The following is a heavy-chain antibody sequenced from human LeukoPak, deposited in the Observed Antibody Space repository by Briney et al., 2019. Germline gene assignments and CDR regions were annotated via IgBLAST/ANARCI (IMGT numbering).Heavy chain of an antibody. J-gene: IGHJ4*02. Sequence: SGGSLRLSCAASGFTFSNYAMHWVRQAPGKGLEYVSAISTTGVNTYYANSVKGRFTISRDNSKNTLYLQMNSLRAEDTAVYYCAKDRTYRGIAAAGPFDYWGQGTLVTVSS. CDR2: ISTTGVNT. CDR3: AKDRTYRGIAAAGPFDY. V-gene: IGHV3-64*01. D-gene: IGHD6-13*01. CDR1: GFTFSNYA.